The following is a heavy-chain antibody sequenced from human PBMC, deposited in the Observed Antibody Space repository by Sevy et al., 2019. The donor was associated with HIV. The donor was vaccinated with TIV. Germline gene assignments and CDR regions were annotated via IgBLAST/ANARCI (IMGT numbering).Heavy chain of an antibody. CDR3: ASGAYYYASRTENFDY. Sequence: GGSLRLSCAASGFTFSSYGMHRVRQAPRKGLEWVALIWYDGSSKYYADSVKGRFTISRDNSKNTLYLQMNSLRAEDTAVYYCASGAYYYASRTENFDYWGQGTLVTVSS. D-gene: IGHD3-10*01. V-gene: IGHV3-33*01. CDR2: IWYDGSSK. J-gene: IGHJ4*02. CDR1: GFTFSSYG.